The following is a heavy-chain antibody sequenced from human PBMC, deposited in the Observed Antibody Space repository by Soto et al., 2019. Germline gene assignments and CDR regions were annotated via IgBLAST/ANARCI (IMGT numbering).Heavy chain of an antibody. V-gene: IGHV3-23*01. CDR2: ISGSGGST. CDR3: AKEGDCSGGSCLESRRGY. Sequence: GGSLRLSCAASGFTFSSYAMSWVRQAPGKGLEWVSAISGSGGSTYYADSVKGRFTISRDNSKNTLYLQMNSLRAEDTAVYYCAKEGDCSGGSCLESRRGYWGQGTLVTVSS. J-gene: IGHJ4*02. D-gene: IGHD2-15*01. CDR1: GFTFSSYA.